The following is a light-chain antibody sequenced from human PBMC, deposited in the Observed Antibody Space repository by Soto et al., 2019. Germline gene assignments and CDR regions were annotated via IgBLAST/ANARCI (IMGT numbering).Light chain of an antibody. CDR2: GAS. CDR3: QQYAGLPLT. J-gene: IGKJ2*01. CDR1: QRIGTN. V-gene: IGKV3-15*01. Sequence: ETVMTQSPATLSVSPGDRVTLSCRASQRIGTNLLWFQQSPGQPPRLLISGASDRVAGVPDRFSGSGSGTEFTLSIIGLQSEDCEVYYSQQYAGLPLTFGQGTKLEIK.